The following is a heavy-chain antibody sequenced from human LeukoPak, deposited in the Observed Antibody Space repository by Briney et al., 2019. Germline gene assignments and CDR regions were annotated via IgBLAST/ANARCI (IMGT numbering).Heavy chain of an antibody. V-gene: IGHV4-61*01. CDR1: GGSFSSGSYY. CDR2: IYYSGST. J-gene: IGHJ6*02. CDR3: ARDQYYYYGMDV. Sequence: PSETLSLTCTVSGGSFSSGSYYWSWIRQPPGKGLEWIGYIYYSGSTNYNPSLKSRVTISVDTSKNQFSLKLSSVTAADTAVYYCARDQYYYYGMDVWGQGTTVTVSS.